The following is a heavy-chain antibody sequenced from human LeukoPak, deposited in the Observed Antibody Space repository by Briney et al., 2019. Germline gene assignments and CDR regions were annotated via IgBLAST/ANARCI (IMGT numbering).Heavy chain of an antibody. CDR1: GGSISSSYH. CDR3: ARDNNYYGSGSYHDY. J-gene: IGHJ4*02. V-gene: IGHV4-59*01. Sequence: SETLSLTCSVSGGSISSSYHWSWIRQPPGRGLEWIGYIYYSGTTSYNPSLKSRVTMSVDTSKRQFSLKLSSVTAADTAVYYCARDNNYYGSGSYHDYWGQGTLVTVSS. D-gene: IGHD3-10*01. CDR2: IYYSGTT.